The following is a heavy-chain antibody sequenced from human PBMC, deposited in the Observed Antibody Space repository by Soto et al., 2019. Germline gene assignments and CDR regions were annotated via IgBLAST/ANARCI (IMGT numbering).Heavy chain of an antibody. Sequence: GGSLRLSCAAAGFSFRESALMGACPAPGKAPDWASSIDPNGTTTYYRDPVKGRFTIFKDKSMNTVYLQMNSLTVEDAAVYYGTKDPVPDGIYAIDYRGQGDLVTVSA. J-gene: IGHJ4*02. CDR3: TKDPVPDGIYAIDY. CDR2: IDPNGTTT. CDR1: GFSFRESA. D-gene: IGHD1-20*01. V-gene: IGHV3-23*05.